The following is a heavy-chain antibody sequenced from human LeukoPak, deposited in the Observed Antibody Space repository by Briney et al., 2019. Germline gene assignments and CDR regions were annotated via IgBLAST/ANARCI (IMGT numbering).Heavy chain of an antibody. V-gene: IGHV1-18*01. D-gene: IGHD1-26*01. J-gene: IGHJ5*02. CDR2: ISGRSDDI. CDR3: ARDWDGLTDSFDP. Sequence: ASVTVSCQASGYTFTTFGISWVRQAPGRGLEWMGYISGRSDDINFAQNFQDRLTMTTDTSTSTAYMELERLTSDDTAVYYCARDWDGLTDSFDPWGQGTLVIVSS. CDR1: GYTFTTFG.